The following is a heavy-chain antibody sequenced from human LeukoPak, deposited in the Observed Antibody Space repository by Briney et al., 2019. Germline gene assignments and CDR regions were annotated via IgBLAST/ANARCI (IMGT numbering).Heavy chain of an antibody. CDR1: GFTFSNYG. D-gene: IGHD5-24*01. V-gene: IGHV3-30*02. CDR3: ARDRLERNGAFDI. CDR2: IQNDGSNK. Sequence: GGSLRLSCAASGFTFSNYGMHWVRQAPGKGLEWVAFIQNDGSNKFLQSVKGRITISRDNSKNMLYLQVDSLRADDTAVYYCARDRLERNGAFDIWGQGTMVTVSS. J-gene: IGHJ3*02.